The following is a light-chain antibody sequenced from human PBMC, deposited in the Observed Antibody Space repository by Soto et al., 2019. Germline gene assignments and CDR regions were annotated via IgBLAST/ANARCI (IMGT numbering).Light chain of an antibody. V-gene: IGKV3-20*01. CDR1: QTVPSNY. J-gene: IGKJ4*01. CDR2: AAS. CDR3: QQYGTLPLT. Sequence: EILLTQSPGTLSLPPGDRATVSCRAGQTVPSNYVAWYQHKTGQAPRILIYAASTRDTGIPDRFSGSASGTVFTLTITRLEPEDFEVYYCQQYGTLPLTFGGGTKVDIK.